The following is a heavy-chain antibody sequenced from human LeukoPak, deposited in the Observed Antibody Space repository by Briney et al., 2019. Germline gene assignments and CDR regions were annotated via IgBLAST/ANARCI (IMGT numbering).Heavy chain of an antibody. J-gene: IGHJ4*02. D-gene: IGHD3-16*01. V-gene: IGHV4-59*08. CDR2: IFHSGST. Sequence: SETLSLTCTVSGGSISSYYWGWIRQPPWKGLEWIGYIFHSGSTNSNPSLKSRVTISVDTSKNQFSLKLSSVTAADTAVYYCARHDWGGAAVWDYWGQGTLVTVSS. CDR3: ARHDWGGAAVWDY. CDR1: GGSISSYY.